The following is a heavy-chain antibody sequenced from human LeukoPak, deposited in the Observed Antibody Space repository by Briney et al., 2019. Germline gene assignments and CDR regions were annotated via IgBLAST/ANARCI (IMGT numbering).Heavy chain of an antibody. D-gene: IGHD6-19*01. CDR3: ARDRASSGPLTYYFDY. V-gene: IGHV3-30-3*01. CDR2: ISYDGSNK. CDR1: DGSISSYY. J-gene: IGHJ4*02. Sequence: LSLTCTVSDGSISSYYWSWIRQPPGKGLEWVAVISYDGSNKYYADSVKGRFTISRDNSKNTLYLQMNSLRAEDTAVYYCARDRASSGPLTYYFDYWGQGTLVTVSS.